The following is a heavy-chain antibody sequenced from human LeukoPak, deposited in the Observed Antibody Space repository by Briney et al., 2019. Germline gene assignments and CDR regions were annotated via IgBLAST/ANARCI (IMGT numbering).Heavy chain of an antibody. CDR1: GGSFSGYY. Sequence: HPSETLSLTCAVYGGSFSGYYWSWIRQPPGKGLEWIGEINHSGSTNYNPSLKSRVTISVDTSKNQFSLKLSSVTAADTAVYYCARASGSAGVIGTKPRNNWFDPWGQGTLVTVSS. CDR3: ARASGSAGVIGTKPRNNWFDP. V-gene: IGHV4-34*01. J-gene: IGHJ5*02. CDR2: INHSGST. D-gene: IGHD2-21*01.